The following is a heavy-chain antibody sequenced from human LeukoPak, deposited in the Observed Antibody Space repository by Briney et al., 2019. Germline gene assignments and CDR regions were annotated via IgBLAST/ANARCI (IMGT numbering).Heavy chain of an antibody. D-gene: IGHD2-15*01. V-gene: IGHV4-39*01. CDR1: GGSASSSSYY. J-gene: IGHJ4*02. CDR3: ARCYCSGGSCYPDY. Sequence: SETLSLTCSVSGGSASSSSYYWGWIRQPPGKGLEWIGSIYYSGSTYYNSSLKSRVTISVDTSKNQFSLKLSSVTAADTAVYYSARCYCSGGSCYPDYWGQGTLVTVSS. CDR2: IYYSGST.